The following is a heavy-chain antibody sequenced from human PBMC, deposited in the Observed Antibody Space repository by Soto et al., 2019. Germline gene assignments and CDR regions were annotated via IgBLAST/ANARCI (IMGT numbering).Heavy chain of an antibody. CDR2: INHSGST. Sequence: PSETLSLTCAVYGGSFSGYYWSWIRQPPGKGLEWIGEINHSGSTNYNPSLKSRVTISVDTSKNQFSLKLSSVTAAGTAVYYCARGPRYYFDYWGQGTLVTVSS. CDR1: GGSFSGYY. V-gene: IGHV4-34*01. CDR3: ARGPRYYFDY. J-gene: IGHJ4*02.